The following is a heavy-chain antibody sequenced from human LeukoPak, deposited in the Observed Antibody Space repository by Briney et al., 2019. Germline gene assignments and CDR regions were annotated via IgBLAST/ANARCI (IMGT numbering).Heavy chain of an antibody. V-gene: IGHV4-61*08. CDR3: ARGYSSGSFYYYYMDV. CDR2: IYYSGGT. CDR1: GGSISSTGYY. J-gene: IGHJ6*03. Sequence: SETLSLTCTVSGGSISSTGYYWAWIRQPPGKGLEWIGYIYYSGGTNYNPSLKSRVTISVDTSKNQFSLKLSSVTAADTAVYYCARGYSSGSFYYYYMDVWGKGTTVTISS. D-gene: IGHD6-19*01.